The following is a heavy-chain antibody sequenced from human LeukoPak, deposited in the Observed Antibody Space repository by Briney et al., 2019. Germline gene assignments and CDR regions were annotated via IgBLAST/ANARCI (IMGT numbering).Heavy chain of an antibody. J-gene: IGHJ4*02. D-gene: IGHD3-10*01. V-gene: IGHV4-39*01. CDR1: GGSISSSSYY. CDR2: IYYSGST. Sequence: SETLSLTCTVSGGSISSSSYYWGWIRQPPGKGLEWIGSIYYSGSTYYNPSLKSRVTISVDTSKNQFSLKLSSVTAADTAVYYCARGRPYYYGSGSQYYFDYWGQGTLVTVSS. CDR3: ARGRPYYYGSGSQYYFDY.